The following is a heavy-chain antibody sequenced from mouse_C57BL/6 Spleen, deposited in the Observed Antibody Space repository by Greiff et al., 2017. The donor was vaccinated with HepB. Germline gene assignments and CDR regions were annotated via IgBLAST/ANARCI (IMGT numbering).Heavy chain of an antibody. CDR2: IYHRDGST. D-gene: IGHD1-1*01. J-gene: IGHJ2*01. CDR1: GYTFTSYD. CDR3: AKYGSSYYFDY. Sequence: QVQLKASGPELVKPGASVKLSCKASGYTFTSYDINWVKQRPGQGLEWIGWIYHRDGSTKYNEKFKGKATLTVDTSSSTAYMELHSLTSADSAVYFCAKYGSSYYFDYWGQGTTLTVSS. V-gene: IGHV1-85*01.